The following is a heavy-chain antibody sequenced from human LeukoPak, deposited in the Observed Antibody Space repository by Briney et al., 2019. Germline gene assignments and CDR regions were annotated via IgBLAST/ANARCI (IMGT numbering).Heavy chain of an antibody. CDR3: AKEQQLGRPFDY. CDR2: ISSSGSTI. V-gene: IGHV3-48*03. Sequence: GGSLRLSCAASGFTFSSYEMNWVREAPGKGLEWVSYISSSGSTIYYADSVMGRFTISRDNAKNSLYLQMNSLRGEDTAVYYCAKEQQLGRPFDYWGQGTLVTVSS. D-gene: IGHD6-6*01. J-gene: IGHJ4*02. CDR1: GFTFSSYE.